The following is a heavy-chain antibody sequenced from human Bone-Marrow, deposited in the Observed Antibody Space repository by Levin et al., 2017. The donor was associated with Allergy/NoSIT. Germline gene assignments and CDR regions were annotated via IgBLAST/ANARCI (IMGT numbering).Heavy chain of an antibody. CDR3: ARDIYDFWSGYYQHFQH. D-gene: IGHD3-3*01. V-gene: IGHV3-30*04. CDR2: ISYDGSNK. Sequence: GESLKISCAASGFTFSSYAMHWVRQAPGKGLEWVAVISYDGSNKYYADSVKGRFTISRDNSKNTLYLQMNSLRAEDTAVYYCARDIYDFWSGYYQHFQHWGQGTLVTVSS. CDR1: GFTFSSYA. J-gene: IGHJ1*01.